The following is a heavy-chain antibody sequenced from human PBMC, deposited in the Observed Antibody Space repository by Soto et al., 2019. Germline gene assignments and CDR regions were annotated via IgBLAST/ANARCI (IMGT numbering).Heavy chain of an antibody. D-gene: IGHD2-15*01. CDR1: GFTFSNSD. CDR3: VSQTYCSGGSWYYRFDY. CDR2: VNWNGSRT. J-gene: IGHJ4*02. Sequence: GGSLRLSCAASGFTFSNSDMNWVRQAPGKGLEWVSGVNWNGSRTDYADSVKGRFIISRDNSRNILYLQTNSLRAEDTAVYYCVSQTYCSGGSWYYRFDYWGQGTLVTVSS. V-gene: IGHV3-35*01.